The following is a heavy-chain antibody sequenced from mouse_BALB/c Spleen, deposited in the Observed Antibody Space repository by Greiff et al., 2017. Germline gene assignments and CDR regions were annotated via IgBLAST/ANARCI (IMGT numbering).Heavy chain of an antibody. CDR1: GFSLTSYG. Sequence: VKLMESGPGLVAPSQSLSITCTVSGFSLTSYGVHWVRQPPGKGLEWLGVIWAGGSTNYNSALMSRLSISKDNSKSQVFLKMNSLQTDDTAMYYCARDEDGDYGSRRFDYWGQGTTLTVSS. CDR3: ARDEDGDYGSRRFDY. V-gene: IGHV2-9*02. CDR2: IWAGGST. D-gene: IGHD1-1*01. J-gene: IGHJ2*01.